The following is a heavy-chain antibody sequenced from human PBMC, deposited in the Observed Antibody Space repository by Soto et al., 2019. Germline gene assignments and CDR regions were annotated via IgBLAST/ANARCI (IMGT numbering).Heavy chain of an antibody. CDR2: INTYNGDT. J-gene: IGHJ4*02. Sequence: ASVKVSCKASGYTFSSYGITWVRQAPGQGLEWMGWINTYNGDTNYAQMVQGRVTMTTDTSTNTAYMELRSLRSDDTAVYYCARDPYVRGSSGYFFHWGQGTLVNVSS. CDR1: GYTFSSYG. D-gene: IGHD3-22*01. CDR3: ARDPYVRGSSGYFFH. V-gene: IGHV1-18*04.